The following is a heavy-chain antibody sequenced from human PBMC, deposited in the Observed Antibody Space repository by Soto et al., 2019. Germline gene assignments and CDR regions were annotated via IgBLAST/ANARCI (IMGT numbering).Heavy chain of an antibody. CDR1: GYSFTGYY. CDR3: ARDRFPIRITFGGDKRPASDY. J-gene: IGHJ4*02. D-gene: IGHD3-16*01. V-gene: IGHV1-2*04. Sequence: XSVKVSCKAAGYSFTGYYMDWVRRAPGQGLEWMGWINPNSGGTNYAQKFQGWVTMTRDTSISTAYMELSRLRSDDTAVYYCARDRFPIRITFGGDKRPASDYWGQGTLVTVSS. CDR2: INPNSGGT.